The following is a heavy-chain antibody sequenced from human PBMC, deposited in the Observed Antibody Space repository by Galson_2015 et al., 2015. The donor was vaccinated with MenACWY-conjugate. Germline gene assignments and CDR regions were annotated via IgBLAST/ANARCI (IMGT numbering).Heavy chain of an antibody. J-gene: IGHJ3*02. V-gene: IGHV3-13*04. CDR2: IGTAGDT. CDR1: GFTFGSYD. D-gene: IGHD3-16*01. CDR3: ARRYGNYVWGAFDI. Sequence: SLRLSCAASGFTFGSYDMHWVRQATGEGLEWVSAIGTAGDTYYPGSVKGRFTISRENAKNSLYLQMNSLRAADTAVYYCARRYGNYVWGAFDIWGQGTMVTVSS.